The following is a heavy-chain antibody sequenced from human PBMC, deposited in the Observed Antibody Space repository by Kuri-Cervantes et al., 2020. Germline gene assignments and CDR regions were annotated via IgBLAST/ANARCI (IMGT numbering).Heavy chain of an antibody. CDR3: AGNPDFDSSGF. D-gene: IGHD3-22*01. J-gene: IGHJ4*02. Sequence: ESLKISCTVSGGSISSSSYYWSWIRQPPGKGLEWIGYIFYSGSTNYNPSLKSRVTISVDTSKTQFSLKLDSVTAADTAVYYCAGNPDFDSSGFWGQGTLVTVSS. CDR1: GGSISSSSYY. CDR2: IFYSGST. V-gene: IGHV4-61*01.